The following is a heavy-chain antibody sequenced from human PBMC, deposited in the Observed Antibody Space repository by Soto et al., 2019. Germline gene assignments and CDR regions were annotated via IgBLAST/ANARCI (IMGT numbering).Heavy chain of an antibody. CDR1: GGSISSSSYY. J-gene: IGHJ4*02. Sequence: PSETLSLTCTVSGGSISSSSYYWGWIRQPPGKGLEWIGSIYYSGSTYYNPSLKSRVTISVDTSKNQFSLKLSSVTAADTAVYYCARQQNKHCTNGVCYTHPFDYWGQGTLVTVSS. CDR3: ARQQNKHCTNGVCYTHPFDY. V-gene: IGHV4-39*01. CDR2: IYYSGST. D-gene: IGHD2-8*01.